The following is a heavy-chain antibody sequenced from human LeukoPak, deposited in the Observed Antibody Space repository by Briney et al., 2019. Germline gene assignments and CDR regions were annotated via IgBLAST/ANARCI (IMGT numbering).Heavy chain of an antibody. CDR2: ISSSSSTI. J-gene: IGHJ4*02. D-gene: IGHD6-19*01. Sequence: GGSLRLSCAASGFTFSSYSMNWVRQAPGKGLEWVSCISSSSSTIYYADSVKGRFTISRDNAKNSLYLQMNSLRAEDTAVYYCARDRGIAVADYFDYWGQGTLVTVSS. V-gene: IGHV3-48*01. CDR3: ARDRGIAVADYFDY. CDR1: GFTFSSYS.